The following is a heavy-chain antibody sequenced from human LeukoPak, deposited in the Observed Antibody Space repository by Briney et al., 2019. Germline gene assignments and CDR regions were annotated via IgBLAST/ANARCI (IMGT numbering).Heavy chain of an antibody. CDR2: INPNSGGT. D-gene: IGHD3-22*01. V-gene: IGHV1-2*04. CDR3: AREYYYDSSGYPGGMDV. Sequence: ASVKVSCKASGYTFTGYYMHWVRQAPGQGLEWMGWINPNSGGTNYAQKFQGWVTMTRDTSISTAYMELSRLRSDDTAVYYCAREYYYDSSGYPGGMDVWGQGTTVTVSS. J-gene: IGHJ6*02. CDR1: GYTFTGYY.